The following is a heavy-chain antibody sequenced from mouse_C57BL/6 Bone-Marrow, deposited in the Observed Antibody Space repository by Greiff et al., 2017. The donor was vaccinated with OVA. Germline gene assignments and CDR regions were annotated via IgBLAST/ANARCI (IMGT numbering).Heavy chain of an antibody. CDR1: GFTFSSYA. V-gene: IGHV5-9-1*02. CDR2: ISSGGDYI. D-gene: IGHD2-2*01. Sequence: EVQLVESGGDLVKPGGSLKLSCAASGFTFSSYAMSWVSQTPEKRLEWVAYISSGGDYIYYADTVKGRFTISRDNARNTLYLQMGSLKSEDTAMYYCTREGYDFDYWGQGTTLTVSS. CDR3: TREGYDFDY. J-gene: IGHJ2*01.